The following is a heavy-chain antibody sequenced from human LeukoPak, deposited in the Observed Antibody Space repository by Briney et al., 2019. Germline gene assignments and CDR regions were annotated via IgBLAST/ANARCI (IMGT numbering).Heavy chain of an antibody. CDR3: ARRSGYSSGWLDAFDI. D-gene: IGHD6-19*01. Sequence: SETLSLTCTVSGGSISSSSYYWGWIRQPPGKGLEWIGSIYYSGSTYYNPSLKSRVTISVDTSKNQFSLKLSSVTAADTAVYYCARRSGYSSGWLDAFDIWGQGTMVTFSS. CDR2: IYYSGST. CDR1: GGSISSSSYY. V-gene: IGHV4-39*01. J-gene: IGHJ3*02.